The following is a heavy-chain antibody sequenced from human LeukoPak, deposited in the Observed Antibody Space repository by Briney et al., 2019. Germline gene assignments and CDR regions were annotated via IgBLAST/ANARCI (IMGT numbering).Heavy chain of an antibody. V-gene: IGHV1-46*01. CDR1: GYTFTSYY. Sequence: EASVKVSCKSSGYTFTSYYMHWVRKAPGQGLEGMGIINPSGGSTSYAQKFQGRVTMTRDASTSTVYMELSSLRSEDTAVYYCARTGDSSGYSFDYWGQGTLVTVSS. J-gene: IGHJ4*02. D-gene: IGHD3-22*01. CDR2: INPSGGST. CDR3: ARTGDSSGYSFDY.